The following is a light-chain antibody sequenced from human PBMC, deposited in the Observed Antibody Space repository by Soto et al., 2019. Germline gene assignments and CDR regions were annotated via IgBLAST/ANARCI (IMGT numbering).Light chain of an antibody. J-gene: IGLJ2*01. Sequence: QSALTQPRSMSGSPAQSVTISCTGTSSDVGGYNYVSWYQQHPGKAPKLMIYDVSQRPSGVPDRFSGSKSGNTASLTISGLQAEDEADYYCCSYAGSYNWVFGGGTQLTVL. CDR1: SSDVGGYNY. CDR3: CSYAGSYNWV. V-gene: IGLV2-11*01. CDR2: DVS.